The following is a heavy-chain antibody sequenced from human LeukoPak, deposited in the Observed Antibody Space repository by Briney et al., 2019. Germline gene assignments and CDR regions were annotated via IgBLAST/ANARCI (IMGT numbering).Heavy chain of an antibody. D-gene: IGHD4-17*01. Sequence: GGSLRLSCEVSGFSFSSHGIHWVRQTPGKGLEWVAMISHDGRLKYYGDAVKGRFTISRDNAKNSLYLQMNSLRAEDTAVYYCASAGMEDYGDYLTFDYWGQGTLVTVSS. V-gene: IGHV3-30*03. CDR3: ASAGMEDYGDYLTFDY. CDR1: GFSFSSHG. CDR2: ISHDGRLK. J-gene: IGHJ4*02.